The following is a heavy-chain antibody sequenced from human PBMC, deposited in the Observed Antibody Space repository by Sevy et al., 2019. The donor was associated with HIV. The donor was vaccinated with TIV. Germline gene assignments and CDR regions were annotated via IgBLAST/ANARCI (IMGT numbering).Heavy chain of an antibody. CDR1: DGSISSSSYY. V-gene: IGHV4-39*01. D-gene: IGHD6-13*01. CDR3: ARHQHPTGDSSSWLPDYYYYGMDV. CDR2: IYYSGST. J-gene: IGHJ6*02. Sequence: SDTLSLTCTVSDGSISSSSYYWGWIRQPPGKGLEWIGSIYYSGSTYYNPSLKSRVTISVDTSKNQFSLKLSSVTAADTAVYYCARHQHPTGDSSSWLPDYYYYGMDVWGQGTTVTVSS.